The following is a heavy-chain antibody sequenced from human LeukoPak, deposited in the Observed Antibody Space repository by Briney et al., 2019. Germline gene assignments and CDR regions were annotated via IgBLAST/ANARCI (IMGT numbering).Heavy chain of an antibody. V-gene: IGHV3-23*01. CDR2: ISGTGGTT. Sequence: GGSLRLSCAASGFTFSIYAISWVRQAPGKGLQSVSAISGTGGTTYYADSVKGRFTISRDNSKNTLYLQMNSLRAEDTALYYCAKDGQQLVNYYGLDVWGQGTTVTVSS. CDR1: GFTFSIYA. D-gene: IGHD6-13*01. J-gene: IGHJ6*02. CDR3: AKDGQQLVNYYGLDV.